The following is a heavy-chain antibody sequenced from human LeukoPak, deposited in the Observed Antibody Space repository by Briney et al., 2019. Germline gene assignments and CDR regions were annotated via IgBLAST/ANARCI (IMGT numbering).Heavy chain of an antibody. CDR1: GFTFSSYG. CDR2: IRYDGSNK. CDR3: AKEGRRSASGSYPDY. V-gene: IGHV3-30*02. D-gene: IGHD3-10*01. Sequence: GGSLRLSCAASGFTFSSYGMHWVRQAPGKGLEWVAFIRYDGSNKYYADSVKGRFTISRDNSKNTLYLQMNSLRAEDTAVYYCAKEGRRSASGSYPDYWGQGPLVTVSS. J-gene: IGHJ4*02.